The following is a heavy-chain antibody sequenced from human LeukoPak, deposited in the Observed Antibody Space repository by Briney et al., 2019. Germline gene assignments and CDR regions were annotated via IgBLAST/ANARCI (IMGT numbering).Heavy chain of an antibody. Sequence: GGSLRLSCAASGFTFSDVWMSWVRQAPGKGLEWVGRIKSKTDGGTTDYAAPVKGRFTISRDDSKNTLYLQMNSLKTEDTAVYYCTTDPVIVGATGGEFDYWGQGTLVTVSS. CDR3: TTDPVIVGATGGEFDY. D-gene: IGHD1-26*01. CDR2: IKSKTDGGTT. V-gene: IGHV3-15*01. J-gene: IGHJ4*02. CDR1: GFTFSDVW.